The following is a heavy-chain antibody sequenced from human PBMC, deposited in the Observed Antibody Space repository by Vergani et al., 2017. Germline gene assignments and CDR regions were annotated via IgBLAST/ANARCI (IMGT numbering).Heavy chain of an antibody. V-gene: IGHV4-61*02. J-gene: IGHJ5*02. CDR1: GGSISSGSYY. D-gene: IGHD1-7*01. CDR3: ARDNWNYANCFDP. Sequence: QVQLQESGPGLVKPSQTLSLTCTVSGGSISSGSYYWTWIRQPAGKGLEWIGRIYTSGSTNYHPSLKSRVTISVDTSKNQFSLKLSSVTAADTAVYYCARDNWNYANCFDPWGQGTLVTVSS. CDR2: IYTSGST.